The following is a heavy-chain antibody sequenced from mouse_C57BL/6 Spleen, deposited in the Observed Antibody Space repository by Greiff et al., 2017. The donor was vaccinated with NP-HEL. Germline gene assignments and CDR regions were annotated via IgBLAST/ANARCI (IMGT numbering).Heavy chain of an antibody. CDR2: ISSSCRP. CDR1: VSSLTSCSS. CDR3: ARDGGYSYAMDY. Sequence: ESGPGLVKPSPSLSLPCSFPVSSLTSCSSWNFIRPFPVPQLYCMVYISSSCRPPSNPSLKNRISITRDTSKNQFFLKLNSVTTEDTATYYCARDGGYSYAMDYWGQGTSVTVSS. J-gene: IGHJ4*01. D-gene: IGHD2-3*01. V-gene: IGHV3-6*01.